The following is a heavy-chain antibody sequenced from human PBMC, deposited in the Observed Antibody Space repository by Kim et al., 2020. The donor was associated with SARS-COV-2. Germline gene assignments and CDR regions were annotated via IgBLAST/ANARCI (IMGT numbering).Heavy chain of an antibody. CDR3: ARAYDYVWGSYPPSYFDY. CDR2: INPNSGGT. V-gene: IGHV1-2*06. J-gene: IGHJ4*02. D-gene: IGHD3-16*02. Sequence: ASVKVSCKASGYTFTGYYMHWVRQAPGQGLEWMGRINPNSGGTNYAQKFQGRVTMTRDTSISTAYMELSRLRSDDTAVYYCARAYDYVWGSYPPSYFDYCGQGTLVTVSS. CDR1: GYTFTGYY.